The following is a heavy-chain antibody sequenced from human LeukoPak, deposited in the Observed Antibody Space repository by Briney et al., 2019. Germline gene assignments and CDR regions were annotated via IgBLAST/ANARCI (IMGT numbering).Heavy chain of an antibody. CDR2: IIPILGMA. V-gene: IGHV1-69*04. J-gene: IGHJ5*02. Sequence: SVKVSCKASGGTFSSYAISWVRQAPGQGLEWMGRIIPILGMANYAQKFQGRVTITADKSTSTAYMELSSLRSEDTAVYYCARDKNVYRDDILDPWGQGTLVTVSS. CDR1: GGTFSSYA. D-gene: IGHD3-9*01. CDR3: ARDKNVYRDDILDP.